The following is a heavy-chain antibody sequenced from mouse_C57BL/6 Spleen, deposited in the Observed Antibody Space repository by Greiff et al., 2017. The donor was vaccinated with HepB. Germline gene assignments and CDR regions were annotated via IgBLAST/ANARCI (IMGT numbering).Heavy chain of an antibody. Sequence: QVQLQQPGAELVKPGASVKMSCKASGYTFTSYWITWVKQRPGQGLEWIGDIYPGSGSTNYNEKFKSKATLTVDTSSSTAYMQLSSLTSEDSAVYYCAREGVYYDYDNFAYWGQGTLVTVSA. CDR1: GYTFTSYW. J-gene: IGHJ3*01. D-gene: IGHD2-4*01. CDR2: IYPGSGST. CDR3: AREGVYYDYDNFAY. V-gene: IGHV1-55*01.